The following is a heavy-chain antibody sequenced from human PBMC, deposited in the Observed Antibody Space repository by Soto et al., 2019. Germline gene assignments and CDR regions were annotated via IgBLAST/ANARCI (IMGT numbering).Heavy chain of an antibody. CDR2: INHSGST. Sequence: QVQLQQWGAGLLKPSETLSLTCAVYGGSFSGYYWSWIRQPPGKGLEWIGEINHSGSTNYNPSLKSRVTISVDTSKNQFSLKLSSVTAADTAVYYCARGGYSYGYLYWGQGTLVTVSS. V-gene: IGHV4-34*01. CDR3: ARGGYSYGYLY. J-gene: IGHJ4*02. D-gene: IGHD5-18*01. CDR1: GGSFSGYY.